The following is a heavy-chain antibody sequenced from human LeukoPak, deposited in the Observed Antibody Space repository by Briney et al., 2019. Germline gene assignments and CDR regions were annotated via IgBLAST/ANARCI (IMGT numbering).Heavy chain of an antibody. Sequence: GGSLRLSCAASGFTFSSYALSWVRPAPGKGLEWVSTICGIGGSTYYTDSVRGGFTLSRDNSKNTLYLQMNSQRAEGTALYFCAKGGSGSDSWFECWGPGTLVTVSS. J-gene: IGHJ4*02. CDR3: AKGGSGSDSWFEC. CDR2: ICGIGGST. CDR1: GFTFSSYA. D-gene: IGHD1-26*01. V-gene: IGHV3-23*01.